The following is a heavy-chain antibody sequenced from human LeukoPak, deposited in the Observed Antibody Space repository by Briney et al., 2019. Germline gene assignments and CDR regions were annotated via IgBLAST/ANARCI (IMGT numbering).Heavy chain of an antibody. Sequence: GGSLRLSCAASGFTFSSYGMSWVRQAPGKGLEWVSAISGSGGRTYYADSVKGRFTISRDNSKNMLYLQMNSLRAEDTAVYNCAKGDFYGSGRDYYYYMDVWGKGTTVTISS. CDR3: AKGDFYGSGRDYYYYMDV. J-gene: IGHJ6*03. CDR2: ISGSGGRT. CDR1: GFTFSSYG. D-gene: IGHD3-10*01. V-gene: IGHV3-23*01.